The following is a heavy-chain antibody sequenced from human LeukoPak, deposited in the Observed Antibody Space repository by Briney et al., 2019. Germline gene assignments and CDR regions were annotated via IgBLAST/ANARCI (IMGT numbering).Heavy chain of an antibody. J-gene: IGHJ4*02. V-gene: IGHV3-30-3*01. CDR1: GFTFSNHA. Sequence: PERSLRLSCAASGFTFSNHAMHWLRQAPGKGLDSVAIISYDANNEYYADSVKGRFTISRDNSQNTLYLQMNSLRPDDTAVYYCARVGEAREEYRPIDHWGQGTLVTVSS. CDR2: ISYDANNE. D-gene: IGHD3-10*01. CDR3: ARVGEAREEYRPIDH.